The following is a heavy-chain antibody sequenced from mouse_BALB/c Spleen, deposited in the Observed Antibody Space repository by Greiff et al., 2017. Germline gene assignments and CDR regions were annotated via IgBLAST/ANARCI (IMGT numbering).Heavy chain of an antibody. CDR1: GFTFNTNA. CDR2: IRSKSNNYAT. D-gene: IGHD2-4*01. CDR3: VREGITAWFAY. J-gene: IGHJ3*01. Sequence: TGGGLVQPKGSLKLSCAASGFTFNTNAMNWVRQAPGKGLEWVARIRSKSNNYATYYADSVKDRFTISRDDSQSMLYLQMNNLKTEDTAMYYCVREGITAWFAYWGQGTLVTVSA. V-gene: IGHV10S3*01.